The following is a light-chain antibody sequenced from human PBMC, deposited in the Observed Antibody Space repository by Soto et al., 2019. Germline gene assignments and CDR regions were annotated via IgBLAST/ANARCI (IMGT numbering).Light chain of an antibody. CDR1: QSFHTNY. CDR3: QQFGSSIPHT. J-gene: IGKJ2*01. V-gene: IGKV3-20*01. Sequence: IVLTQSPGTLSLSPGERATLSCRASQSFHTNYLAWYQQRPGQAPRLLIYGASNRASGIPERFSGSGSGTDFPITISRLEPEDVGVYYCQQFGSSIPHTFGQGTKLEIK. CDR2: GAS.